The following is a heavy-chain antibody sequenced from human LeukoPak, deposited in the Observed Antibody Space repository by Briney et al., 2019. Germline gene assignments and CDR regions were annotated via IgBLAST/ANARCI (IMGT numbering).Heavy chain of an antibody. CDR3: ARDIASVRMDV. CDR1: GFTFRNHG. D-gene: IGHD2-15*01. J-gene: IGHJ6*02. CDR2: IWYDGSNQ. V-gene: IGHV3-33*01. Sequence: PGRSLRLSCAASGFTFRNHGMHWVRQAPGKGLERVAVIWYDGSNQYYADTVKGRFTISRDNSKNTLYLQMTSLRAEDTAVYYCARDIASVRMDVWGQGTTVTVSS.